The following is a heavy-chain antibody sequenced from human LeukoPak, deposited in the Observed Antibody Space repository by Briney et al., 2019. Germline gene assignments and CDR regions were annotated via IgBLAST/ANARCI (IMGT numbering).Heavy chain of an antibody. CDR3: ASLGVDDFWSGQLDY. CDR2: ISSSGGTI. V-gene: IGHV3-48*03. D-gene: IGHD3-3*01. CDR1: GFTFSSYE. Sequence: PGGSLRLSRAASGFTFSSYEMNWVRQAPGKGLEWVSYISSSGGTIYYADSVKGRFTISRDNAKNSLYLQMNSLRAEDTAVYYCASLGVDDFWSGQLDYWGQGTLVTVSS. J-gene: IGHJ4*02.